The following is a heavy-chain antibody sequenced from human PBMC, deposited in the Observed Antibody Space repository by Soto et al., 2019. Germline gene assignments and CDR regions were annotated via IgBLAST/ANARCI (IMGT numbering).Heavy chain of an antibody. J-gene: IGHJ4*02. V-gene: IGHV3-21*01. CDR2: ISSSGSNK. D-gene: IGHD3-10*01. Sequence: GGSLRLSCAASGFTFSSYSMNWVRQAPGKGLEWVSSISSSGSNKYYADSVKGRFTISRDNSKNTLYLQMNSLRAEDTAVYYCARQYYYGSGSYYPDYWGQGTLVTVSS. CDR3: ARQYYYGSGSYYPDY. CDR1: GFTFSSYS.